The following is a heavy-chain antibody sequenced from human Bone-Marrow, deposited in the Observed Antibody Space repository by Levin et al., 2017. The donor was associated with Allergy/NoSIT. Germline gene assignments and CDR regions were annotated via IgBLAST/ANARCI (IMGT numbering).Heavy chain of an antibody. CDR2: INSDGSRI. D-gene: IGHD1-1*01. CDR1: GFTFSTLW. J-gene: IGHJ4*02. CDR3: TTYNWGADFDY. V-gene: IGHV3-74*01. Sequence: ASVKVSCAASGFTFSTLWMHWVRQAPGKGLVWVSRINSDGSRITYADSVKGRFTISRDNAKNTLYLQMNSLRAEDTAVYYCTTYNWGADFDYWGQGTLVTVSS.